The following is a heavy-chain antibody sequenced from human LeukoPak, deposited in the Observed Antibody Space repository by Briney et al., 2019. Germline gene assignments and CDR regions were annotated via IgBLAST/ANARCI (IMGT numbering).Heavy chain of an antibody. CDR1: GYTFTGYY. D-gene: IGHD3-3*01. V-gene: IGHV1-2*02. CDR2: INPNSGGT. J-gene: IGHJ4*02. CDR3: ARLPFAIFGVVPPGFDY. Sequence: ASVKVSCKASGYTFTGYYMHWVRQAPGQGLEWMGWINPNSGGTNYAQKFQGRVTMTRDTSISTAYVELSRLRSDDTAVYYCARLPFAIFGVVPPGFDYWGQGTLVTVSS.